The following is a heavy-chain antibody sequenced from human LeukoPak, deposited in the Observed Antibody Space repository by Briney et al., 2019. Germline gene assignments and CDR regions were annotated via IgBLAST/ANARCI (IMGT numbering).Heavy chain of an antibody. CDR1: GFNFRSYS. J-gene: IGHJ3*01. V-gene: IGHV3-21*01. CDR2: ISSGSSYI. CDR3: AKDQGLNHGFDV. Sequence: GSLRLSCAGSGFNFRSYSINWVRQAPGKGLGWVSSISSGSSYIYYADSVKGRFSISRDNAKNSLYLQMNTLGAEDTAVYYCAKDQGLNHGFDVWGQGTMVTVSS. D-gene: IGHD4/OR15-4a*01.